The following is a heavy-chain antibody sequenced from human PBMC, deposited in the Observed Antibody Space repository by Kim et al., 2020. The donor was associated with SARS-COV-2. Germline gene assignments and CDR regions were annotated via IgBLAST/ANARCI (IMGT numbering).Heavy chain of an antibody. D-gene: IGHD5-18*01. V-gene: IGHV1-3*01. Sequence: KFQGRVTITRDTSASTAYMELSSLRSEETAVYYCARVGAAMVKGGYYFDYWGQGTLVTVSS. CDR3: ARVGAAMVKGGYYFDY. J-gene: IGHJ4*02.